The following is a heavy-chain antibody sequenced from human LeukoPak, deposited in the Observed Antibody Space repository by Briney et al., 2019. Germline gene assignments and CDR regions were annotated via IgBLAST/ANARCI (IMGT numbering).Heavy chain of an antibody. V-gene: IGHV4-34*01. CDR2: INHSGST. J-gene: IGHJ5*02. CDR1: GGSFSDYY. D-gene: IGHD2-2*01. CDR3: ARVCCSSTSCYSSP. Sequence: SETLSLTCAVYGGSFSDYYWSWIRQPPGKGLEWIGEINHSGSTNYNPSLKSRVTISVDTSKNQFSLKLSSVTAADTAVYYCARVCCSSTSCYSSPWGQGTLVTVSS.